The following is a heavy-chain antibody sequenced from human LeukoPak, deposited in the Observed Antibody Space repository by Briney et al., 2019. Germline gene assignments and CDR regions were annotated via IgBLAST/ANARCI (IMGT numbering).Heavy chain of an antibody. Sequence: PSETLSLTCTVSGGSISSGGYYWSWIRQHPGKGLEWIGYIYYSGSTYYNPSLKSRVTISEDTSKNQFSLKLSSVTAADTAVYYCARADGDYYGSSGPYYFDYWGQGTLVTVSS. CDR2: IYYSGST. CDR3: ARADGDYYGSSGPYYFDY. CDR1: GGSISSGGYY. D-gene: IGHD3-22*01. V-gene: IGHV4-31*03. J-gene: IGHJ4*02.